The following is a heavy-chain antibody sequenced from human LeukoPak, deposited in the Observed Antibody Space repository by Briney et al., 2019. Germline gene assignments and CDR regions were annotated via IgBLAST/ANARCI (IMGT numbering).Heavy chain of an antibody. Sequence: ASVKLSRNASVYTFTGYYMHWVRQATGQGLEWMGWINPNRDGTNYAQKFQGRVTMTRHTSISTAYMGLSRLRSDDTAVYYCARGWRCANGVCYTGFNYWGQGTLVTVSS. J-gene: IGHJ4*02. CDR2: INPNRDGT. CDR3: ARGWRCANGVCYTGFNY. CDR1: VYTFTGYY. D-gene: IGHD2-8*01. V-gene: IGHV1-2*02.